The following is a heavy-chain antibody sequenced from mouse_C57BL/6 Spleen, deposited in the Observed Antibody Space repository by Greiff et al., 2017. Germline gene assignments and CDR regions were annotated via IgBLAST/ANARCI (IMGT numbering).Heavy chain of an antibody. CDR3: ARGPRTAQATAFAY. J-gene: IGHJ3*01. V-gene: IGHV1-69*01. D-gene: IGHD3-2*02. CDR1: GYTFTSYW. CDR2: IDPSDSYT. Sequence: VQLQQPGAELVMPGASVKLSCKASGYTFTSYWMHWVKQRPGQGLEWIGEIDPSDSYTNYNQKFKGKSTLTVDKSSSTAYMQLSSLTSEDSAVYYCARGPRTAQATAFAYWGQGTLVTVSA.